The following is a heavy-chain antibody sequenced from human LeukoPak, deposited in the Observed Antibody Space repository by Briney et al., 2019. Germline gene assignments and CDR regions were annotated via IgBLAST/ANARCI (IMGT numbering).Heavy chain of an antibody. D-gene: IGHD6-6*01. CDR2: IYGGGAT. Sequence: GGSLRLSCAVSGFTVSNDYMSWVRQAPGKGLEWVSVIYGGGATYYADSVRGRFTISRDNFENTLFLQMDNLRAEDTAVYYCTRLLPSSHHFFDSWGQGTLVAVFS. V-gene: IGHV3-53*01. CDR1: GFTVSNDY. CDR3: TRLLPSSHHFFDS. J-gene: IGHJ4*02.